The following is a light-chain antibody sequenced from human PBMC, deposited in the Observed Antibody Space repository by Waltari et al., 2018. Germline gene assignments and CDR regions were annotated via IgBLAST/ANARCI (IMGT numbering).Light chain of an antibody. CDR3: QQHNNFPYT. V-gene: IGKV1-16*01. J-gene: IGKJ2*01. CDR1: EDIRNF. Sequence: DIQMTQSPSSLSASVGDRVTITCRPNEDIRNFLLWFQQRPGKAPQSLIYAVSHLYTGVPSRFSGSRSGPDFTLTISDLQPEDFATYYCQQHNNFPYTLGQGTRLEIK. CDR2: AVS.